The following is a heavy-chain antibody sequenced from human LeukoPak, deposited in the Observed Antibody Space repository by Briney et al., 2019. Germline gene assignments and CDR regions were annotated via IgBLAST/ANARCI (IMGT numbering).Heavy chain of an antibody. V-gene: IGHV1-69*13. Sequence: SVTVSCKASGGTFSSYAISWVRQAPGQGLEWMGGIIPIFGTANYAQKFQGRVTITADESTSTAYMELSSLRSEDTAVYYCARGRSTVTGHCTGDNCYAELGRGQGTQVIVSS. CDR3: ARGRSTVTGHCTGDNCYAELG. J-gene: IGHJ4*02. CDR1: GGTFSSYA. CDR2: IIPIFGTA. D-gene: IGHD2-15*01.